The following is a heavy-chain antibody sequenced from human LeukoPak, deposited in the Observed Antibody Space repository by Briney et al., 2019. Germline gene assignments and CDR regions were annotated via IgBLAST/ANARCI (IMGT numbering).Heavy chain of an antibody. Sequence: SETLSLTCTVSGGSISSSSYYWGWIRQPPGKGLEWIGSIYYSGSTYYNPSLKSRVTISVDTSENQFPLKLSSVTAADTAVYYCATIYSSSWYLFDYWGQGTLVTVSS. CDR2: IYYSGST. D-gene: IGHD6-13*01. CDR3: ATIYSSSWYLFDY. J-gene: IGHJ4*02. CDR1: GGSISSSSYY. V-gene: IGHV4-39*01.